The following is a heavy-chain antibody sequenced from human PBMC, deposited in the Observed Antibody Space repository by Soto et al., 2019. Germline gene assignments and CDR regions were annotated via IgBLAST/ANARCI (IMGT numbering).Heavy chain of an antibody. D-gene: IGHD3-16*02. Sequence: SETLSLTCTVSGGSLSSGGYYWSWIRQHPGKGLEWIGYMYYSGSTYYNPSLKSRVTISVDTSKNQFSLKLSSVTAADTAVYYCARAPPYYDYVWGSYRLDGMDVWGQGTTVTVSS. CDR3: ARAPPYYDYVWGSYRLDGMDV. V-gene: IGHV4-31*03. CDR1: GGSLSSGGYY. J-gene: IGHJ6*02. CDR2: MYYSGST.